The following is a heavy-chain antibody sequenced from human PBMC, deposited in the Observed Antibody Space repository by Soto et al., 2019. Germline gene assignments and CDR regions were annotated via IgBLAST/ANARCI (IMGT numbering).Heavy chain of an antibody. CDR1: CGSISSHY. J-gene: IGHJ5*02. D-gene: IGHD2-15*01. Sequence: SETLSLTCTVSCGSISSHYWSWIRQPPGEGLEWIGYIYYSGSTNYNPSLKSRVTIAVDTSKNQFSLKLSSVTAADASVYYFARVDKVDCSDPWGQGTLVTVSS. CDR2: IYYSGST. CDR3: ARVDKVDCSDP. V-gene: IGHV4-59*11.